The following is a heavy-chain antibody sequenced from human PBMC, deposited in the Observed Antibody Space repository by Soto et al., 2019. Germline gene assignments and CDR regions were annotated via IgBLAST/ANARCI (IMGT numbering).Heavy chain of an antibody. V-gene: IGHV3-21*01. CDR2: ISKSDYT. J-gene: IGHJ4*02. D-gene: IGHD3-22*01. CDR3: AREDSIIITAVSAL. CDR1: GFAFNNYG. Sequence: PVGSLRLSCTVSGFAFNNYGINWVRQAPGKGLEWVSSISKSDYTYYSDSVKGRFAISRDNAKSSVSLQMNTLRVEDTAVYYCAREDSIIITAVSALWGQGNMVSV.